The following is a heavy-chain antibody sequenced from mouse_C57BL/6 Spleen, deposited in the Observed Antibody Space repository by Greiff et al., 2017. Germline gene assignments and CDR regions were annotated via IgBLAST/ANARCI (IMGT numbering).Heavy chain of an antibody. Sequence: EVQLQQSGAELVKPGASVKLSCTASGFNINDYYMHWVKQRPEQGLEWIGRIDPADGETNYAPKFQGQATITADTSSNTAYLQLSSLTSEDTADFYSAGVDGYDVGFDYWGQGTTLTVSS. CDR2: IDPADGET. D-gene: IGHD2-2*01. J-gene: IGHJ2*01. CDR3: AGVDGYDVGFDY. V-gene: IGHV14-2*01. CDR1: GFNINDYY.